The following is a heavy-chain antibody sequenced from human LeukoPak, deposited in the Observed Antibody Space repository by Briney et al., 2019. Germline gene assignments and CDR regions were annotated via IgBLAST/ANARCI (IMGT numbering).Heavy chain of an antibody. V-gene: IGHV1-69*13. CDR1: GYTLTEIS. CDR3: ARDPEDDYSNYDSNDY. Sequence: SVKVSCKVSGYTLTEISMHWVRQAPGQGLEWMGGIIPIFGTANYAQKFRGRVTITADESTSTAYMELSSLRSEDTAVYYCARDPEDDYSNYDSNDYWGQGTLVTVSS. J-gene: IGHJ4*02. D-gene: IGHD4-11*01. CDR2: IIPIFGTA.